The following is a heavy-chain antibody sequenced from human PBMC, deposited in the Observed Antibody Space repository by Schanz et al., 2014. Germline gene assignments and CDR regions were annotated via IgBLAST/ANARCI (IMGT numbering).Heavy chain of an antibody. V-gene: IGHV3-21*06. D-gene: IGHD3-16*01. CDR2: ISSSGSSI. Sequence: EVQLVESGGGLVKPGGSLRLSCAASGFIFSNSWMNWVRQAPGKGLEWVSSISSSGSSIYYADSVKGRFTISRDNANNSLFLRMNSLRAEDTAVYYCASDYNYFETEAPWGQGTLVTVSS. J-gene: IGHJ5*02. CDR3: ASDYNYFETEAP. CDR1: GFIFSNSW.